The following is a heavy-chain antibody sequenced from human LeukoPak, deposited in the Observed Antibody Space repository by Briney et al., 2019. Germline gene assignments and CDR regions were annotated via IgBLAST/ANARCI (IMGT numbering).Heavy chain of an antibody. J-gene: IGHJ4*02. CDR3: AKDIAYYYGSGKFDY. CDR2: ISWNSGSI. D-gene: IGHD3-10*01. CDR1: GFTFVDYA. Sequence: GGSLRLSCAASGFTFVDYAMHWVRQAPGKGLEWVSGISWNSGSIGYADSVKGRFTISRDNAKNSLYLQMNSLRAEDTALYYCAKDIAYYYGSGKFDYWAREPWSPSP. V-gene: IGHV3-9*01.